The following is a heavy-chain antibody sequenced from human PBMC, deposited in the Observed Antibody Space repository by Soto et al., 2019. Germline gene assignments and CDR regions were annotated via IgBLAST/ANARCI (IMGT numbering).Heavy chain of an antibody. V-gene: IGHV3-23*01. CDR1: GFTFSTYA. CDR3: FKELSAYYNAGSDY. Sequence: AGWSLRLSCAASGFTFSTYAMTLVRQAPGKGLEWVSSISGSGASTYYADCVKGRFTISRDNSKNTLYLQMSSLRAEDTAVYYCFKELSAYYNAGSDYRGQGTLVTVSS. D-gene: IGHD3-22*01. CDR2: ISGSGAST. J-gene: IGHJ4*02.